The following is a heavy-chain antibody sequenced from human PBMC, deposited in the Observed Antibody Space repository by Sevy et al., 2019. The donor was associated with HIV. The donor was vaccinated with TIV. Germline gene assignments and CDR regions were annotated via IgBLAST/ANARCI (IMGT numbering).Heavy chain of an antibody. V-gene: IGHV3-30*18. CDR1: GFIFSSYG. Sequence: GGSLRLSCAASGFIFSSYGMHWVRQAPGKGLEWVAVTSSDRSNEYYADSVKGRFTISRDNSKKTLFLQMNSLRAEDTAVYYCAKDGVAVVAATRYYYGMDVWGQGTTVTVSS. CDR3: AKDGVAVVAATRYYYGMDV. CDR2: TSSDRSNE. D-gene: IGHD2-15*01. J-gene: IGHJ6*02.